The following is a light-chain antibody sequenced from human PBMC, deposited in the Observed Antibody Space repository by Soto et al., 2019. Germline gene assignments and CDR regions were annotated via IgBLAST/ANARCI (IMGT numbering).Light chain of an antibody. CDR3: NSYTSRSTYV. Sequence: QSALTQPASVSGSPGQSITISSTGTSSDVGGYNYVYWYQQHPGQAPKLMIYDVSNRPSGVSNRFSGSKSGNTASLTISGLQAEDEADYYCNSYTSRSTYVFGTGTKVTVL. J-gene: IGLJ1*01. V-gene: IGLV2-14*01. CDR1: SSDVGGYNY. CDR2: DVS.